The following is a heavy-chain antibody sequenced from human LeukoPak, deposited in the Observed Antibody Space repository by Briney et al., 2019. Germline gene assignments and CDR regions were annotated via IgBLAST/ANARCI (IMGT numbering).Heavy chain of an antibody. CDR3: ARSSGSYSPLKT. CDR1: GFTVSSNY. J-gene: IGHJ5*02. CDR2: IYSGGST. V-gene: IGHV3-53*01. Sequence: GGSLRLSCAASGFTVSSNYMSWVRQAPGKGLEWVSVIYSGGSTYYADSVKGRFTISRDNSKNTLYLQMNSLRAEDTAVYYCARSSGSYSPLKTWGQGTLVTVSS. D-gene: IGHD1-26*01.